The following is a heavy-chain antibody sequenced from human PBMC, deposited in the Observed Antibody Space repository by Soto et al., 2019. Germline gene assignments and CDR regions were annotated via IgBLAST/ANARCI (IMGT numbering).Heavy chain of an antibody. D-gene: IGHD2-2*01. CDR1: GYIFISYW. Sequence: GESLKISCKGSGYIFISYWIAWVRQVPGKGLEWMGIIYPGDSDTRYSPSFQGQVTISVDKSITTAYLQWSSLKASDTAMYYCARGYCTTTICDPWFDPWGQVFLVTVSS. CDR2: IYPGDSDT. CDR3: ARGYCTTTICDPWFDP. V-gene: IGHV5-51*01. J-gene: IGHJ5*02.